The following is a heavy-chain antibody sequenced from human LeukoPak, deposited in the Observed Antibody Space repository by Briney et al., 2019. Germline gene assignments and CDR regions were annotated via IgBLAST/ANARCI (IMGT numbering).Heavy chain of an antibody. CDR1: GGSFSGYY. V-gene: IGHV4-34*01. J-gene: IGHJ4*02. CDR3: ARGYREFDH. Sequence: SETLSLTCAVYGGSFSGYYWSWIRQPPGKGLEWIGEINHSGSTNYNPSLKSRVTISVDSSKNQFSLRLSSVTAADTAVYYCARGYREFDHWGQGTLVTVSS. CDR2: INHSGST.